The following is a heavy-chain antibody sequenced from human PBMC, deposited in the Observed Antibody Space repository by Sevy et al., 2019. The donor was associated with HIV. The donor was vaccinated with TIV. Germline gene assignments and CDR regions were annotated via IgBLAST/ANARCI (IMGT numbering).Heavy chain of an antibody. D-gene: IGHD6-19*01. Sequence: GGSLRLSCAASGFTFDDYAMHWVRQAPGKGLEWVSGISWNSGSIGYADSVKGRFTISRDNAKNSLYLQMNSLRAEDTALYYCAKDLRAVAGTGAIDYWGQGTLVTVSS. CDR2: ISWNSGSI. CDR3: AKDLRAVAGTGAIDY. J-gene: IGHJ4*02. CDR1: GFTFDDYA. V-gene: IGHV3-9*01.